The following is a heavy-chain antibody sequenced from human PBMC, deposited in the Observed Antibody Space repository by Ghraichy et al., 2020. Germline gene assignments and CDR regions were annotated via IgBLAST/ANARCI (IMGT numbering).Heavy chain of an antibody. CDR2: VYSSGNT. V-gene: IGHV4-59*08. D-gene: IGHD6-13*01. J-gene: IGHJ4*02. CDR3: ARHRVDRGLSTTWSPFDF. Sequence: SETLSLMCTVSGGSMKNIYWSWIRQPPGKELEWIGYVYSSGNTNYNPSLKSRVTMSVDTSKNQFSLKLASVTAADTAVYYCARHRVDRGLSTTWSPFDFWGPGTLVTVSS. CDR1: GGSMKNIY.